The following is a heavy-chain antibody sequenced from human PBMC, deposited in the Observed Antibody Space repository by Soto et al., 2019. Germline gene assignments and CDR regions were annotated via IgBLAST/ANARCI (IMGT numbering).Heavy chain of an antibody. CDR3: ASLAFSGYGGDY. Sequence: PSETLSLTCTVSGGSISSGGYYWSWIRQHPGKGLEWIGYIYYSGSTYYNPSLKNRVTISVDTSKNQFSLKLSSVTAADTAVYYCASLAFSGYGGDYWGQGTLVTVSS. CDR1: GGSISSGGYY. CDR2: IYYSGST. V-gene: IGHV4-31*03. D-gene: IGHD5-12*01. J-gene: IGHJ4*02.